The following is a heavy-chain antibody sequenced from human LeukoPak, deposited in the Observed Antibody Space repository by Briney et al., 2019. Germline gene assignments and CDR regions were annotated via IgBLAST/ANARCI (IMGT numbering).Heavy chain of an antibody. CDR3: ARQWFGESHNWFDP. J-gene: IGHJ5*02. CDR2: INSDGSTT. Sequence: GGSLRLSCAASGFTFSNYWMHWVRQAPGKGLVWVSRINSDGSTTRYADSVKGRFTISRDNAKNTLYLQMNSLGVEDTAVYYCARQWFGESHNWFDPWGQGTLVTVSS. CDR1: GFTFSNYW. D-gene: IGHD3-10*01. V-gene: IGHV3-74*01.